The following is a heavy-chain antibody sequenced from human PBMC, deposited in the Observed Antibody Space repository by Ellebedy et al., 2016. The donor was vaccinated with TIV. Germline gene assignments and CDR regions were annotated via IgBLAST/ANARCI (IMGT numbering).Heavy chain of an antibody. CDR1: GYTFTGYY. J-gene: IGHJ4*02. V-gene: IGHV1-2*02. CDR2: INPNSGGT. CDR3: ARDNAVADVDY. Sequence: ASVKVSCXASGYTFTGYYMHWVRQAPGQGLEWMGWINPNSGGTSYAQKFQGRVTMTRDTSISTAYMELSRLRSDDTAVYYCARDNAVADVDYWGQGTLVTVSS. D-gene: IGHD6-19*01.